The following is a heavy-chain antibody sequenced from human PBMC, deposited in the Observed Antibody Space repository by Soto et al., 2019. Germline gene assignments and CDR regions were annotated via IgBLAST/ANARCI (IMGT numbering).Heavy chain of an antibody. J-gene: IGHJ5*02. CDR1: GGSFGTNY. CDR2: TYHTAST. V-gene: IGHV4-59*13. D-gene: IGHD3-10*01. CDR3: ATDSAGRGPFDP. Sequence: SETLSLTCTIAGGSFGTNYWSWIRQAPGKGLEWIGYTYHTASTKYNPSLKSRATISVDTSKNQFSLTLTSAAAADTAVYYCATDSAGRGPFDPWGQGILVTVSS.